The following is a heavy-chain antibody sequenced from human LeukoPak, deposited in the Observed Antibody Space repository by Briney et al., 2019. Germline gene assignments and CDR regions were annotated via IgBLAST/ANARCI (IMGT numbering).Heavy chain of an antibody. CDR3: ARVLFLTHGYCSGGSCSSWFDP. D-gene: IGHD2-15*01. CDR2: INHSGST. J-gene: IGHJ5*02. V-gene: IGHV4-34*01. Sequence: SETLSLTCAAYGGSFSGYYWSWIRQPPGKGLEWIGEINHSGSTNYNPSLKSRVTISVDTSKNQFSLKLSSVTAADTAVYYCARVLFLTHGYCSGGSCSSWFDPWGQGTLVTVPS. CDR1: GGSFSGYY.